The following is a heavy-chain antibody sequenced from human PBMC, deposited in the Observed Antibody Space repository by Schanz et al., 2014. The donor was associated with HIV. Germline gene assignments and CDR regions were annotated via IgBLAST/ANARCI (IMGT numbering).Heavy chain of an antibody. Sequence: VQLLESGGGLVQPGGSLRLSCAASRFTFSSYAMSWVRQAPGKGLEWVAVIWFDGSNKYYADSVKGRFTISRDNSKKTLYLQMNSLRAGDTAVYYCASTEFPYSSSSDYYYGMDVWGQGTTVTVSS. CDR3: ASTEFPYSSSSDYYYGMDV. CDR2: IWFDGSNK. V-gene: IGHV3-33*08. CDR1: RFTFSSYA. J-gene: IGHJ6*02. D-gene: IGHD6-6*01.